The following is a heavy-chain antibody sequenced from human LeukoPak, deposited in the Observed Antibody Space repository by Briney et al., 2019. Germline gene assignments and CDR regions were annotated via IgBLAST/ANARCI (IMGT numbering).Heavy chain of an antibody. D-gene: IGHD3-9*01. CDR2: IYHSGST. CDR3: ARGVFDWLFSSYWYFDL. J-gene: IGHJ2*01. Sequence: SGTLSLTCAVSGGSISSSNWWSWVRQPPGKGLEWIGEIYHSGSTNYNPSLKSRVTISVDKSKNHLSLKLTSVTAADTAMYYCARGVFDWLFSSYWYFDLWGRGTLVTVSS. CDR1: GGSISSSNW. V-gene: IGHV4-4*02.